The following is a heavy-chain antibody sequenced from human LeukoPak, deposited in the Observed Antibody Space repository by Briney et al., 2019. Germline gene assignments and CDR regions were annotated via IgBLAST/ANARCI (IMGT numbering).Heavy chain of an antibody. D-gene: IGHD1-26*01. CDR3: AREQVGASAVSYYYYMDV. CDR1: GFTFSSYA. Sequence: PGGSLRLSCAASGFTFSSYAMSWVRQAPGKGLEWVSGINWNGGSTGYADSVKGRFTISRDNAKNSLYLQMNSLRAEDTALYYCAREQVGASAVSYYYYMDVWGKGTTVTVSS. J-gene: IGHJ6*03. CDR2: INWNGGST. V-gene: IGHV3-20*04.